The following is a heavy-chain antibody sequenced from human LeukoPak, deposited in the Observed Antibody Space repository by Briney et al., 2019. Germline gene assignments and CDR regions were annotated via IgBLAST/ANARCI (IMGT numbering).Heavy chain of an antibody. CDR3: AREGGQVGDYVWGSYRPTEDPFDY. J-gene: IGHJ4*02. Sequence: ASVKVSCKASGYTFTSYAMNWVRQAPGQGLEWMGWINTNTGNPTYGQGFTGRFVFSLDTSVSTAYLQISSLKAEDTAVYYCAREGGQVGDYVWGSYRPTEDPFDYWGQGTLVTVSS. V-gene: IGHV7-4-1*02. CDR1: GYTFTSYA. CDR2: INTNTGNP. D-gene: IGHD3-16*02.